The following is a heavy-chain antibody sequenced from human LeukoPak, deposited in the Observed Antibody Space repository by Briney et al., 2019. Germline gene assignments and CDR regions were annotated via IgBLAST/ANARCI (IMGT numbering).Heavy chain of an antibody. CDR2: ISSSGSTI. V-gene: IGHV3-11*01. Sequence: GGSLRLSCAASGFTFSDYYMSWIRQAPGKGLEWVSYISSSGSTIYYADSVKGRFTISRDIAKNSLYLQMNSLRAEDTAVYYCARDRIPPYYYYYYSMDVWGQGTTVTVSS. CDR1: GFTFSDYY. J-gene: IGHJ6*02. CDR3: ARDRIPPYYYYYYSMDV.